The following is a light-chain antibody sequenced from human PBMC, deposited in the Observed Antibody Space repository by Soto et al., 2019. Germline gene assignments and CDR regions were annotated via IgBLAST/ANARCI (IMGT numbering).Light chain of an antibody. CDR1: QSVTSYY. J-gene: IGKJ1*01. Sequence: ETVLTQSPGTLSLSPGERATLSCRASQSVTSYYFDWYQHKPGHPPRLLVFGASIEAAGTPDRVSGSGSGTDFTITIIRLEAEDSEVYYYHHSGSWTFGQGTKVEVK. V-gene: IGKV3-20*01. CDR3: HHSGSWT. CDR2: GAS.